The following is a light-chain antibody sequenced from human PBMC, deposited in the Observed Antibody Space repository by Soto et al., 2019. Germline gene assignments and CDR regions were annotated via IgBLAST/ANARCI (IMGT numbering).Light chain of an antibody. CDR3: QQYGSSPRT. CDR2: GAS. Sequence: EMGLTQSPGTLSFSPGERATLSCRASQSVSSSYLAWYQQKPGQAPRLLIYGASSRATGIPDRFSGSGSGTDFTLTISRLETEDFAVYYGQQYGSSPRTFGQGTKVEIK. V-gene: IGKV3-20*01. J-gene: IGKJ1*01. CDR1: QSVSSSY.